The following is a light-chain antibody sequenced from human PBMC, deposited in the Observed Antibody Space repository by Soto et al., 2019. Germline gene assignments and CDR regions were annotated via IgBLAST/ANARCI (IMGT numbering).Light chain of an antibody. CDR1: SRDVGAYDY. Sequence: SALTQPASVSGSPGQSITISCTRTSRDVGAYDYVSWYLQYPDKAPQLLIYYVDHRPSGVSSRFSGSKSGNTASLTISGLQAEDEGDYYCCSYADGSIYFFGTGTKVTVL. J-gene: IGLJ1*01. CDR2: YVD. V-gene: IGLV2-14*03. CDR3: CSYADGSIYF.